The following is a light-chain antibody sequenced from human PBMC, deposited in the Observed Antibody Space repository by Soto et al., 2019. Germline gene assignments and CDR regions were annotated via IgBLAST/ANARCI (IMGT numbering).Light chain of an antibody. CDR3: QQYNNWPLT. Sequence: EIVLTQSPGILSLSPGERASLSCGASQSITSSFLAWYQQKPGQAPRLLIYGASSRATGIPDRFSGTGSETDFTLTIRSLQSGDFAVYYCQQYNNWPLTFGGGTKVEIK. J-gene: IGKJ4*01. V-gene: IGKV3-20*01. CDR2: GAS. CDR1: QSITSSF.